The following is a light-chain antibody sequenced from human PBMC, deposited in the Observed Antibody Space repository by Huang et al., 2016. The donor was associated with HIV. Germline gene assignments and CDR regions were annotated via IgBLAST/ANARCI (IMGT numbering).Light chain of an antibody. Sequence: EVLLTQSPATLSVSPGERATLSCRASQSVSTNLDWYQQKPGQAPRLLIYGASTRATGVQGRFSGSGYGTEFTLTISSLQSEDSAVYYCQQYNSWRPLFTFGPGTEVDIK. J-gene: IGKJ3*01. CDR1: QSVSTN. CDR3: QQYNSWRPLFT. V-gene: IGKV3-15*01. CDR2: GAS.